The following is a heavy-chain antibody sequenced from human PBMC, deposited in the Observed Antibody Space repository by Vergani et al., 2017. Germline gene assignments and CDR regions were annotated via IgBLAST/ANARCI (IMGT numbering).Heavy chain of an antibody. CDR1: GFTFSTYD. CDR3: ARRDSSSPALDY. D-gene: IGHD6-6*01. V-gene: IGHV3-13*01. Sequence: EVQLVESGGGLVQPGGSLRLSCAASGFTFSTYDMHWVRQATGKGLEWVSAIGTAGDTYYPGSVKGRFTISRENAKNSLYLQINGLRAGDTAVYYCARRDSSSPALDYWGQGTLVIVSS. CDR2: IGTAGDT. J-gene: IGHJ4*02.